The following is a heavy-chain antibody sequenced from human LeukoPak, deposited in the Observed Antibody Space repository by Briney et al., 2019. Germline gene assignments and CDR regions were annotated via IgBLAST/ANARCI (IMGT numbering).Heavy chain of an antibody. CDR3: ARDWRGYSGYERLPHYY. CDR1: GYTFTSYG. Sequence: ASVKVSCKASGYTFTSYGISWVRQAPGQGLEWMGWISAYNGNTNYAQKLQGRVTMTTDTSTSTAYMELRSLRSDDTAVYYCARDWRGYSGYERLPHYYWGQETLVTVSS. CDR2: ISAYNGNT. D-gene: IGHD5-12*01. V-gene: IGHV1-18*01. J-gene: IGHJ4*02.